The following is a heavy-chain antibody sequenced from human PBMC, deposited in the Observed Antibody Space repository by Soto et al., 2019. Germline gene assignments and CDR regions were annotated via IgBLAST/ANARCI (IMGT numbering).Heavy chain of an antibody. CDR3: ARDLPDPQMATMIGGAFDI. CDR2: INPSGGST. J-gene: IGHJ3*02. CDR1: GYTFTSYY. Sequence: ASVKVSCKASGYTFTSYYMHWVRQAPGQGLEWMGIINPSGGSTSYAQKFQGRVTMTRDTSTSTVYMELSSLRSEDTAVYYCARDLPDPQMATMIGGAFDIWGQGTMVTVSS. V-gene: IGHV1-46*01. D-gene: IGHD3-10*02.